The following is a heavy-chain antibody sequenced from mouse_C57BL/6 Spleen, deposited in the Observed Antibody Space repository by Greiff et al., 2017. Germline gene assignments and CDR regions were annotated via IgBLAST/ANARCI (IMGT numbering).Heavy chain of an antibody. D-gene: IGHD2-1*01. Sequence: VKLQQSGAELVKPGASVKMSCKASGYTFTSYWITWVKQRPGQGLEWIGDIYPGSGSTNYNEKFKSKATLTVDTSSSTAYMQLSSLTSEDSAVYYCAGYGNYVFDYWGQGTTLTVSS. CDR3: AGYGNYVFDY. CDR2: IYPGSGST. V-gene: IGHV1-55*01. CDR1: GYTFTSYW. J-gene: IGHJ2*01.